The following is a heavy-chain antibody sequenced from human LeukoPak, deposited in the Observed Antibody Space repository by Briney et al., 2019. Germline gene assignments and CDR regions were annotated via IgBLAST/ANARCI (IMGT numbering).Heavy chain of an antibody. J-gene: IGHJ6*03. V-gene: IGHV3-7*01. CDR2: IKQDGREK. CDR3: ARMNSGYDYVDYYYYYYMDV. CDR1: GFTFRSHW. Sequence: GGSLRLSCAASGFTFRSHWMSWVRQAPGKGLEWVANIKQDGREKYYVDSVKGRFTISRDSVKNSLYLRMSSLRAEDTAVYYCARMNSGYDYVDYYYYYYMDVWGRGTTVTVSS. D-gene: IGHD5-12*01.